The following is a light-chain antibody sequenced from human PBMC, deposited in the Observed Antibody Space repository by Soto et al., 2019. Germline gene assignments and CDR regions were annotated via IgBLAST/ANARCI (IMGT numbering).Light chain of an antibody. CDR3: QTFDIGLTGSGV. V-gene: IGLV1-40*01. CDR2: ANT. J-gene: IGLJ2*01. CDR1: SSSIGAGYD. Sequence: QSVLTQPPSVSGAPGQKVTISCTGSSSSIGAGYDVHWYQHLPGTAPKLLIYANTNRPSGVPDRFSGSKSGTSASLAITGLQAEDEADYYCQTFDIGLTGSGVFGGGTKVTVL.